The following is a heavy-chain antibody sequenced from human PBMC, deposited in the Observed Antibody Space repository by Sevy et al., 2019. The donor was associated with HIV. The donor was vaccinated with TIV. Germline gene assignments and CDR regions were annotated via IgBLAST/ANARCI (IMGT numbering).Heavy chain of an antibody. Sequence: GGSLRLSCVTSGFTFRTSGMHWVRQSPGKGVEWVAVISYDEAHKNYADSVKGRFSISKDNSKNTLYLQMSSLRTEDTAVYYCAKDYSAGITMVRGAYRARGDYFDYWGQGTQVTVSS. CDR2: ISYDEAHK. J-gene: IGHJ4*02. V-gene: IGHV3-30*18. D-gene: IGHD3-10*01. CDR3: AKDYSAGITMVRGAYRARGDYFDY. CDR1: GFTFRTSG.